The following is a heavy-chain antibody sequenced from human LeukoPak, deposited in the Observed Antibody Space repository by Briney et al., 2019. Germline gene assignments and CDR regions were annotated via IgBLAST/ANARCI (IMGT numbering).Heavy chain of an antibody. V-gene: IGHV4-4*07. CDR3: ARDRYGRNWFDP. J-gene: IGHJ5*02. D-gene: IGHD2-15*01. CDR1: GGSISSYY. CDR2: IYTSGST. Sequence: SETLSLTCAVYGGSISSYYWSWIRQPAGKGLEWIGRIYTSGSTNYNPSLKSRVTMSVDTSKNQFSLKLSSVTAADTAVYYCARDRYGRNWFDPWGQGTLVTVSS.